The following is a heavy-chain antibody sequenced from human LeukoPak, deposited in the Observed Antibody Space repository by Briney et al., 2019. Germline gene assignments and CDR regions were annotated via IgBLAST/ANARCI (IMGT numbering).Heavy chain of an antibody. Sequence: GGSLRLSCAASGFSFSSYTMNWVRQAPGKGLEWVSSISISSSSIYYADSVKGRFTIYRDNSKNTLFVQMNSLRAEDTAVYYCASQLHFDYWGQGTLVTVSS. CDR3: ASQLHFDY. J-gene: IGHJ4*02. CDR2: ISISSSSI. V-gene: IGHV3-21*01. D-gene: IGHD2-2*01. CDR1: GFSFSSYT.